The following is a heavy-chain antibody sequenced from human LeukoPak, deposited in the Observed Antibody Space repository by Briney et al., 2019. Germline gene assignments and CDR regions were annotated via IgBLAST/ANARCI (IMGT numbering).Heavy chain of an antibody. J-gene: IGHJ6*03. V-gene: IGHV1-8*02. Sequence: GASVKVSFKASGGTFSSYAISWVRQAPGQGLEWMGWMNPDSGNTGYAQKFQGRVTMTRNTSISTAYMELSSLRSEDTAVYYCAREYGDYSRPFYYYYMDVWGKGTTVTISS. CDR1: GGTFSSYA. D-gene: IGHD4-17*01. CDR2: MNPDSGNT. CDR3: AREYGDYSRPFYYYYMDV.